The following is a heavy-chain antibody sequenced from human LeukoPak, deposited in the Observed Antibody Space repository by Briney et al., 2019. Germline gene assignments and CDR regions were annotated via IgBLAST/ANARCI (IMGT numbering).Heavy chain of an antibody. J-gene: IGHJ3*02. D-gene: IGHD1-26*01. CDR1: GFTFRDAW. CDR2: INTDESST. V-gene: IGHV3-74*01. Sequence: GGSLRLSCAASGFTFRDAWMTWVRQAPGKGLVWISRINTDESSTSYADSVKGRFTISRDNAKHTLYLQMNSLRAEDTGVYYCAREAIVGASTDAFDIWGQGTMVTVSS. CDR3: AREAIVGASTDAFDI.